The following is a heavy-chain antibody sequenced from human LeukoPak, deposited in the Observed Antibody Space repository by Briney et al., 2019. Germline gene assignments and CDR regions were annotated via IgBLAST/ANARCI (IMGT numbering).Heavy chain of an antibody. CDR3: ARANAGGLDY. CDR2: INHSGST. CDR1: GGSFSGYY. D-gene: IGHD1-1*01. V-gene: IGHV4-34*01. Sequence: SETLSLTCAVYGGSFSGYYWSWIRQPPGKGLEWIGEINHSGSTNYNPSLKSRVTISVDTSKNQFSLKLNSVTAADTAVYYCARANAGGLDYWGQGTLVTVSS. J-gene: IGHJ4*02.